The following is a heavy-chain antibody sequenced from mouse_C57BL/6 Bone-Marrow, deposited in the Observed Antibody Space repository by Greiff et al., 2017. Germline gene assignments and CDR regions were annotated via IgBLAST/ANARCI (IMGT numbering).Heavy chain of an antibody. D-gene: IGHD1-1*01. Sequence: EVKLVESGGGLVKPGGSLKLSCAASGFTFSDYGMHWVRQAPEKGLEWVAYISSGSSTIYYADTVKGRFTISRDNAKNTLFLQMTSLRSEDTAMYYCARCYYYGSNAMDYWGQGTSVTVSS. CDR3: ARCYYYGSNAMDY. J-gene: IGHJ4*01. CDR1: GFTFSDYG. V-gene: IGHV5-17*01. CDR2: ISSGSSTI.